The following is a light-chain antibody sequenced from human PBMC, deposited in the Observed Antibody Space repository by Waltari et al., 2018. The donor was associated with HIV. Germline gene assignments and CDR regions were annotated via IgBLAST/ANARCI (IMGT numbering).Light chain of an antibody. J-gene: IGLJ3*02. Sequence: QSALTQPASVSGSPGQSITISCTGTNSDVGAYNFVSWYQQQSGKAPKLIIYEVNNRAAGVSDRVSGSKSGNTASLTIFGLHTEDEADYYCTSYTSSSTWLFGGGTKLTVL. CDR3: TSYTSSSTWL. CDR2: EVN. V-gene: IGLV2-14*01. CDR1: NSDVGAYNF.